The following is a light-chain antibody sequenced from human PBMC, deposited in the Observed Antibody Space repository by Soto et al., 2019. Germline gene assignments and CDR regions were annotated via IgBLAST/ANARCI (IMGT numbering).Light chain of an antibody. Sequence: QPVLTQSPSASASLGASVKLTCTLSSGHSNYAIAWHQQQSEKGPRYLMKLNSDGSHSQGDGIPDRFSGSSAGAERALTIPSLPSEDEADDYCQTWGSGIVVFGGGTKLPVL. CDR2: LNSDGSH. CDR1: SGHSNYA. V-gene: IGLV4-69*01. J-gene: IGLJ2*01. CDR3: QTWGSGIVV.